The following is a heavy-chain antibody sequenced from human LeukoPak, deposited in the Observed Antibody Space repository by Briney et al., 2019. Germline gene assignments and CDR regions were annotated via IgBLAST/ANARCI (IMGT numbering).Heavy chain of an antibody. CDR3: GKDWKLDY. D-gene: IGHD1-1*01. J-gene: IGHJ4*02. CDR1: GFTFNNYA. V-gene: IGHV3-23*01. CDR2: ISDNGGDT. Sequence: GGSLRLSCAASGFTFNNYAMSWVRQAPGRGLEWVSAISDNGGDTKYADSVKGRFTISRDNSKNTLYLQMNSLRAEDTAIYYCGKDWKLDYWGQGTLVTVSS.